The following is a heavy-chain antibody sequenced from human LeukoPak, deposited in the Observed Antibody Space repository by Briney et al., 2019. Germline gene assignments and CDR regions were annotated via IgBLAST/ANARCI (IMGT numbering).Heavy chain of an antibody. V-gene: IGHV4-59*01. J-gene: IGHJ6*02. Sequence: KPSETPSLTCTVSGGSISSYYWSRIRQPPGKGLEWIGYICYSGSTNYNPSLKSRVTISVDTSKNQFSLKLSSVTAADTAVYYCASLVSDFWSGYYFSGMDVWGQGTTVTVSS. CDR1: GGSISSYY. D-gene: IGHD3-3*01. CDR3: ASLVSDFWSGYYFSGMDV. CDR2: ICYSGST.